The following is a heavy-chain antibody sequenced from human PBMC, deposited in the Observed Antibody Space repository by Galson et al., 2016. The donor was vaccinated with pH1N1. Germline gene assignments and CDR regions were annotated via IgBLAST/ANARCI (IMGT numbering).Heavy chain of an antibody. J-gene: IGHJ3*01. D-gene: IGHD5-18*01. Sequence: SETLSLTCAVSGDSIKIGHYWAWIRQSPGKGLEWIGSIYYTGNAYYNPSLKSRVTMSVDTSKHNFSLKVASVTAADTAVYYCASRGFTYGEDAFDLWGQGTVVTVSS. CDR2: IYYTGNA. V-gene: IGHV4-38-2*01. CDR1: GDSIKIGHY. CDR3: ASRGFTYGEDAFDL.